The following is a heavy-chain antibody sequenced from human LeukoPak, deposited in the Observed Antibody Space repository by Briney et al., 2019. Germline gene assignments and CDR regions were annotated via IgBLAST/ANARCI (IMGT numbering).Heavy chain of an antibody. Sequence: GGSLRLSCAASGFTFSSYSMNWVRQAPGKGLEWVSSISSSSYIYYADSVKGRFTISRDNAKNSLYLQMNSLRAEDTAVYYCARDWRKGAFDIWGQGTMVTVSS. CDR3: ARDWRKGAFDI. J-gene: IGHJ3*02. CDR2: ISSSSYI. V-gene: IGHV3-21*01. CDR1: GFTFSSYS.